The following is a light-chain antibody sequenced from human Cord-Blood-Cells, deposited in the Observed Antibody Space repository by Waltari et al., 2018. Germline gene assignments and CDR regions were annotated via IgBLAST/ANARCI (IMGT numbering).Light chain of an antibody. Sequence: SALTQPRPVSGSPGPSVPTSCPGTSSDVDGFNYVSGYQQHPGKAPKLMIYDVSKRPSGVPDRFSGSKSGNTASLTISGLQAEDEADYYCCSYAGSYTWVFGGGTKLTVL. J-gene: IGLJ3*02. CDR1: SSDVDGFNY. V-gene: IGLV2-11*01. CDR3: CSYAGSYTWV. CDR2: DVS.